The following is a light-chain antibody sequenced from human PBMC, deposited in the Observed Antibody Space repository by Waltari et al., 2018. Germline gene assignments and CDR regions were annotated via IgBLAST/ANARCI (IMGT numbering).Light chain of an antibody. CDR3: CSYEPFNRV. CDR1: NNL. Sequence: QSALTQPASVSGSPGQSITISCSGTNNLVSWYQQFPGKVPKLVIYATTGRPSGVSNRVSGSKSCDTASLTISGLQPGDEADYYCCSYEPFNRVFGGGTKLTVL. V-gene: IGLV2-23*01. J-gene: IGLJ3*02. CDR2: ATT.